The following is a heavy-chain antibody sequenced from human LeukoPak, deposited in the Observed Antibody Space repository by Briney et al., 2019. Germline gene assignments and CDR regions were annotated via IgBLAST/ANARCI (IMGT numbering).Heavy chain of an antibody. CDR3: ARHNARLRGWIGEVDF. CDR2: IYYSGST. V-gene: IGHV4-59*08. CDR1: GGSINNYY. Sequence: PETLSLTCSVSGGSINNYYWSWFRQPPGKGLEWIAYIYYSGSTNYNPSFKSRVTISVDTSRSQFSLMLSSVIAADTAVYYCARHNARLRGWIGEVDFWGQGALVTVSS. J-gene: IGHJ4*02. D-gene: IGHD3-10*01.